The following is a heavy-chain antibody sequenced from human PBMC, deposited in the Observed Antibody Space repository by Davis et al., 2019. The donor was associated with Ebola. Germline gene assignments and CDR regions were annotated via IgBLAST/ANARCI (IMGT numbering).Heavy chain of an antibody. D-gene: IGHD2-21*01. Sequence: GESLKISCVASGFTFSSYAMTWVRQAPGKGLEWVSTISRIGGRTYYADSVKGRFILSRDNSKNTVYLQMNSLTAEDTAVYYCAKGGEIVVVFAMWGQGTRVTVSS. CDR1: GFTFSSYA. CDR2: ISRIGGRT. J-gene: IGHJ4*02. CDR3: AKGGEIVVVFAM. V-gene: IGHV3-23*01.